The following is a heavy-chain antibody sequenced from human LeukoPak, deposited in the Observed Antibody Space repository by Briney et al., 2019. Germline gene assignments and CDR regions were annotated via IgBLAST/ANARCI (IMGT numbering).Heavy chain of an antibody. D-gene: IGHD6-13*01. CDR1: GFTFSSYS. V-gene: IGHV3-48*04. Sequence: GGSLRLSCAASGFTFSSYSMNWVRQAPGKGLEWLSYISSGSSTIYYADSVKGRFTISRDNAKNSLYLQMNSLRAEDTAVYYCAREVTGIAATGLQRNWFDPWGQGTLVTVSS. CDR2: ISSGSSTI. J-gene: IGHJ5*02. CDR3: AREVTGIAATGLQRNWFDP.